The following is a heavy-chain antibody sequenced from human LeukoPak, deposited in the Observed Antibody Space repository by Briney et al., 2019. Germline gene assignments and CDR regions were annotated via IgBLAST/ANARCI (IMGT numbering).Heavy chain of an antibody. D-gene: IGHD3-3*01. CDR3: ARVLRFLEWLPYYGMDV. V-gene: IGHV4-39*07. Sequence: SETLSLTCTVSGGSISSSSYYWGWIRQPPGKGLEWIGSIYYSGSTYYNPSLKSRVTISVDTSKNQFSLKLSSVTAADTAVYYCARVLRFLEWLPYYGMDVWGQGTTVTVSS. J-gene: IGHJ6*02. CDR2: IYYSGST. CDR1: GGSISSSSYY.